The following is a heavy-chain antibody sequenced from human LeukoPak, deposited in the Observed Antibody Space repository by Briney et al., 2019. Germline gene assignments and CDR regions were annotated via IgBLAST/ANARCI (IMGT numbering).Heavy chain of an antibody. CDR1: GFTLSTYS. Sequence: GALRLSCAAPGFTLSTYSMKRVRQAAGKGVAGVSYISTTTSDIYYADSVKGRFTVSRDNAKSSLYLQMNSLRADDTAVYYCARAPYGERGGSDYWGQGTLVTVSS. CDR2: ISTTTSDI. J-gene: IGHJ4*02. D-gene: IGHD4-17*01. V-gene: IGHV3-48*01. CDR3: ARAPYGERGGSDY.